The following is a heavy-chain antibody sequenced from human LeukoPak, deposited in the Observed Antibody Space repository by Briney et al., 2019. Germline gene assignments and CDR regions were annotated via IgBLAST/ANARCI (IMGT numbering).Heavy chain of an antibody. CDR2: ISHDGSNK. CDR3: AKVGAFYDVLTGWVDN. Sequence: GGSLRLSCAASGITLSSYDMHWVRQAPGKGLEWVAVISHDGSNKYYADSVKGRFTISRDNSKNTLYLQMNSLRAEDTAVYYCAKVGAFYDVLTGWVDNWGQGTLVTVSS. V-gene: IGHV3-30*18. CDR1: GITLSSYD. D-gene: IGHD3-9*01. J-gene: IGHJ4*02.